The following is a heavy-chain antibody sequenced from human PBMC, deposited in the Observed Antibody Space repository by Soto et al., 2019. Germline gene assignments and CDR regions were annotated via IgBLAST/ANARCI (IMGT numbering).Heavy chain of an antibody. CDR2: IYYSGST. D-gene: IGHD6-19*01. CDR1: GGSISSYY. CDR3: ARYQWLVNWFAP. J-gene: IGHJ5*02. V-gene: IGHV4-59*01. Sequence: QAQLQESGPGLVKPSETLSLTCTVSGGSISSYYWSWIRQPPGKGLEWIGYIYYSGSTNYNPSLRIRVTISVDTSKNQFSLKLSSVTAADTAVYYCARYQWLVNWFAPWGQGTLVTVSS.